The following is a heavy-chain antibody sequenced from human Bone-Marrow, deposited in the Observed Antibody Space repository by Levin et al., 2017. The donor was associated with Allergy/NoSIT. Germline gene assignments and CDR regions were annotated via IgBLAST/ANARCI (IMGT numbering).Heavy chain of an antibody. CDR1: GFSFANHA. D-gene: IGHD6-19*01. CDR2: IRPNSERT. CDR3: AREQGARGWYTVDF. V-gene: IGHV3-23*01. J-gene: IGHJ4*02. Sequence: GGFLRLSCAASGFSFANHAMTWVRHAPGKGLEWVSTIRPNSERTYFADSVKGRFTVSRDDSVNMMSLQMSSLRADDAAVYYCAREQGARGWYTVDFWGQGALVTVSS.